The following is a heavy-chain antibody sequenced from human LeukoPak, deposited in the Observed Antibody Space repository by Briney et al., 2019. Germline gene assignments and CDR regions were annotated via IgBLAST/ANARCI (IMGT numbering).Heavy chain of an antibody. CDR2: IKEDGSEK. CDR1: GFTFSSYW. Sequence: PGGSLRLSCAASGFTFSSYWMSWVRQAPGKGLEWVANIKEDGSEKYYVDSVKGRFTISRDNSKNTLYLQINSLRAEDTAVYYCAKGGGYEVLYDYWGQGTLVTVSS. J-gene: IGHJ4*02. V-gene: IGHV3-7*03. CDR3: AKGGGYEVLYDY. D-gene: IGHD5-12*01.